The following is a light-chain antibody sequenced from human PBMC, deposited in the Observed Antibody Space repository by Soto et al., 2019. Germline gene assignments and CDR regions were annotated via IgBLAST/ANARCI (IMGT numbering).Light chain of an antibody. CDR3: SSDISSNTGEAL. CDR1: SSDVGGYDS. V-gene: IGLV2-14*03. CDR2: DVS. Sequence: QSALTQPASVSGSPGQSITISCTGISSDVGGYDSVSWYQHHPGKAPKLMIYDVSNRPSGISNRFSGSKSGNTAPLTISGLLAEDEADYYCSSDISSNTGEALFGGGTKLTVL. J-gene: IGLJ2*01.